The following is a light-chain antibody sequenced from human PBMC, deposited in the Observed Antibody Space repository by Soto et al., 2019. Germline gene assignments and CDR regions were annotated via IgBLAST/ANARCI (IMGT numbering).Light chain of an antibody. CDR1: QSVSGSY. J-gene: IGKJ3*01. V-gene: IGKV3-20*01. CDR3: QQYDGSPFT. CDR2: GAS. Sequence: EIVLTQSPGTLSLSPGERATLSCRASQSVSGSYLAWYQQKPGQAPRLLIYGASSRATGIPDRFSGSGSGTDFTLTISRLEPEDFAVYYCQQYDGSPFTFGPGTKVDIK.